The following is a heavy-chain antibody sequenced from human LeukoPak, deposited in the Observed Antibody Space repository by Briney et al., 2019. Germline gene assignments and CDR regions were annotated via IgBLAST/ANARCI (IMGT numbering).Heavy chain of an antibody. D-gene: IGHD1-14*01. V-gene: IGHV1-69*06. CDR2: IIPNFGTP. CDR1: GGTCSSYT. J-gene: IGHJ5*02. Sequence: SVKVSRKASGGTCSSYTISWVRQAPGQGLEWMGGIIPNFGTPNYAQKFQGRVTITADKSTSTAYMELSSLRSEDTAVYYCARVLITSANWFDPWGQGTLVTVSS. CDR3: ARVLITSANWFDP.